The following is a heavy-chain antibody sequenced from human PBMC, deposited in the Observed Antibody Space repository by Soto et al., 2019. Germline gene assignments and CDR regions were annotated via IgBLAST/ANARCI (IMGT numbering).Heavy chain of an antibody. J-gene: IGHJ4*02. V-gene: IGHV3-23*01. CDR2: LSASGDAT. CDR1: GFTFSNYA. Sequence: EVHLLESGGGLVEPGGSLRISCAASGFTFSNYAMNWVRQTPGKGLEWVSALSASGDATHYGDSVRGRFTISRDNSKNTLYLHMNRLRAEDTAVYYCTKDLYGSGWVYFDYWGQGTLVTVSS. CDR3: TKDLYGSGWVYFDY. D-gene: IGHD6-19*01.